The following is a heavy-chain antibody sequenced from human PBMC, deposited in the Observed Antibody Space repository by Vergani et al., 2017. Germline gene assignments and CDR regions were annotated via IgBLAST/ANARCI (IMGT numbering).Heavy chain of an antibody. CDR2: ISNTGSST. J-gene: IGHJ4*02. Sequence: EVQVLETGGGVVQPGGSLRLSCSASGFIFSRFAMSWVRQAPGKGLEWVSSISNTGSSTYYADSVKGRITISRDNSENTLYLQMNSLRAEDTALYYCAKAVCDIAVRPGTYDVGKWGPGILVTVSS. D-gene: IGHD6-6*01. V-gene: IGHV3-23*01. CDR1: GFIFSRFA. CDR3: AKAVCDIAVRPGTYDVGK.